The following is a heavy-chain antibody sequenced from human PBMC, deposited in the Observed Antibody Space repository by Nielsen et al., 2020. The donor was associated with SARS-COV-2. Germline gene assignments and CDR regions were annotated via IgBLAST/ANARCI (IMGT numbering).Heavy chain of an antibody. CDR3: AGGADFWSGTQRYYMDV. J-gene: IGHJ6*03. Sequence: GESLKISCAASRFSFSDYFMSWVRQTPGKGLVWVSRINPSGSGTAYADSVKGRFAVSRDNAGNTVVLQIHSLRVEDTAVYYCAGGADFWSGTQRYYMDVWGKGTTVTVSS. V-gene: IGHV3-74*01. CDR1: RFSFSDYF. D-gene: IGHD3-3*01. CDR2: INPSGSGT.